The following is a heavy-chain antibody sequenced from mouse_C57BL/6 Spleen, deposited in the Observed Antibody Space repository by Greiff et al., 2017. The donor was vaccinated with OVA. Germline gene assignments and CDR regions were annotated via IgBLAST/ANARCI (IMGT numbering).Heavy chain of an antibody. V-gene: IGHV5-17*01. Sequence: EVKVVESGGGLVKPGGSLKLSCAASGFTFSDYGMHWVRQAPEKGLEWVAYISSGSSTIYYADTVKGRFTISRDNAKNTLFLQMTSLRSEDTAMYYCARVSYYYGSSYGDAMDYWGQGTSVTVSS. J-gene: IGHJ4*01. D-gene: IGHD1-1*01. CDR3: ARVSYYYGSSYGDAMDY. CDR1: GFTFSDYG. CDR2: ISSGSSTI.